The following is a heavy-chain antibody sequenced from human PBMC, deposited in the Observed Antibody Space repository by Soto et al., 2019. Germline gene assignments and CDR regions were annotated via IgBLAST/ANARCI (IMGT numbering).Heavy chain of an antibody. J-gene: IGHJ4*02. CDR1: GGSISSGGYY. D-gene: IGHD4-4*01. CDR3: ARYLQFQPIDY. V-gene: IGHV4-31*03. Sequence: SETLSLTCTVSGGSISSGGYYWSWIRQHPGKGLEWIGYIYYSGSTYYNPSLKSRVTISVDTSKNQFSLKLSSVTAADTAMYYCARYLQFQPIDYWGQGTLVTVSS. CDR2: IYYSGST.